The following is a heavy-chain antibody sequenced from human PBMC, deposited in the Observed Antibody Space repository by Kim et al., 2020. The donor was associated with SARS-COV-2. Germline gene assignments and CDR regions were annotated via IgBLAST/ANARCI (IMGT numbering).Heavy chain of an antibody. CDR2: IYYSGST. D-gene: IGHD2-15*01. Sequence: SETLSLTCTVSGGSISSYYWSWIRQPPGKGLEWIGYIYYSGSTNYNPSLKSRVTISVDTSKNQFSLKLSSVTAADTAVYYCAREGAGYCSGGSCYSRYFQHWGQGTLVTVSS. CDR3: AREGAGYCSGGSCYSRYFQH. V-gene: IGHV4-59*13. J-gene: IGHJ1*01. CDR1: GGSISSYY.